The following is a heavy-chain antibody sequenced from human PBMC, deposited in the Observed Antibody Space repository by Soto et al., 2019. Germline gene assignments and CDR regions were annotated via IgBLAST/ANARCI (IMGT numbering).Heavy chain of an antibody. V-gene: IGHV4-61*01. CDR1: GGSVSGGSYF. Sequence: SETLSLTCTVSGGSVSGGSYFWSWVRQPPGKGLEWIGYFYYSGSTTYNPSLKSRVTILEDTSKHQFSLKLNSVTAADTAVYYCAREGRMGTFDYWGQGALVTVSS. J-gene: IGHJ4*02. CDR2: FYYSGST. CDR3: AREGRMGTFDY. D-gene: IGHD1-1*01.